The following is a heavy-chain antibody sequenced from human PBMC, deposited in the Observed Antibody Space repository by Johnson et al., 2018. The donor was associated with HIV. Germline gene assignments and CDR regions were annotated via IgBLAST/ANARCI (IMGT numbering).Heavy chain of an antibody. CDR3: ARDWVIGDAFDI. D-gene: IGHD2-21*01. CDR1: GFTFSSYA. J-gene: IGHJ3*02. Sequence: VQLVESGGGVVQPGRSLRLSCAASGFTFSSYAMHWVRQAPAKGLEWVAAISYDGSNKYYADSVKGRFTISRDNSKNTLYLQMNSLRAEDTAVYYCARDWVIGDAFDIWGQGTKVTVSS. CDR2: ISYDGSNK. V-gene: IGHV3-30-3*01.